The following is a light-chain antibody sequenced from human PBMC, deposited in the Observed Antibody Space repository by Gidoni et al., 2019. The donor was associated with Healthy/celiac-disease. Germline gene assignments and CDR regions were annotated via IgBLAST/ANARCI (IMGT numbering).Light chain of an antibody. V-gene: IGKV1-9*01. CDR3: QQLNSYPLT. CDR1: QGISSY. Sequence: IQLTQSPSFLSASVGDRVTIPCRASQGISSYLAWYQQKPGKAPKPLIYAASTLQSGVPSRFSGSGSGTEFTLTISSLQPEDFATYYCQQLNSYPLTFGGGTKVEIK. J-gene: IGKJ4*01. CDR2: AAS.